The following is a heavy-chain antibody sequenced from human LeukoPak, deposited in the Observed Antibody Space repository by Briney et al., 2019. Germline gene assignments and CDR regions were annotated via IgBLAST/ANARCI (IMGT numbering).Heavy chain of an antibody. J-gene: IGHJ3*02. CDR2: INNDGSST. Sequence: PGGSLRLSCAASGFTFSSYWMHWVRQAPGKGLVWVSGINNDGSSTKYADSVKGRFTISRDNAKNTLYLQTNSLRADDTAVYYCARGQGHGFDIWGQGTMVTVS. V-gene: IGHV3-74*01. CDR3: ARGQGHGFDI. CDR1: GFTFSSYW.